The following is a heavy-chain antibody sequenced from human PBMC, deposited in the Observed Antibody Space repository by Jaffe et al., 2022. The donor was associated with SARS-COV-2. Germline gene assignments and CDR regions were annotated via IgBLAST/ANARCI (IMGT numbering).Heavy chain of an antibody. CDR3: ARDGPWAGASIDY. J-gene: IGHJ4*02. D-gene: IGHD1-26*01. Sequence: EVQLVESGGGLVQPGGSLRLSCAASGFTFSTYWMNWVRQAPGKGLVWVSRMNSDGSSTTYADSVKGRFTISRDNAKNTLYLQMNSLRVEDTAVYYCARDGPWAGASIDYWGQGTLVTVSS. CDR1: GFTFSTYW. CDR2: MNSDGSST. V-gene: IGHV3-74*01.